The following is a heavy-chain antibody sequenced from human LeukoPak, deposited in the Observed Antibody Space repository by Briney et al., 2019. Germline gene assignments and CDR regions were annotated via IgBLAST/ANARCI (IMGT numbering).Heavy chain of an antibody. J-gene: IGHJ4*02. CDR1: GYTFTGYY. CDR3: ARDLPGPGISVAEDY. Sequence: ASVKVSCKASGYTFTGYYMFWLRQAPGQGLEWMGRINPDSGGTNYAQKFQGRVTMTRDTSITTAYMELSSLRSDDTAVYYCARDLPGPGISVAEDYWGQGTLVTVSS. V-gene: IGHV1-2*06. CDR2: INPDSGGT. D-gene: IGHD6-19*01.